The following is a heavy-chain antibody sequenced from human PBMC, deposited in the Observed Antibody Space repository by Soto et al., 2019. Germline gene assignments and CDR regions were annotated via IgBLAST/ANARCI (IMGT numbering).Heavy chain of an antibody. CDR2: MYWDDDK. CDR3: AHTKYSRSSFDY. D-gene: IGHD6-6*01. J-gene: IGHJ4*02. V-gene: IGHV2-5*02. Sequence: GLTLANPTPALTLTCTFSGLSRSTSDEGVGWMRQPPGKALEWLEAMYWDDDKSNRPEMKSRLAITKDTSKNRVVLTMTNMDPVDTATYYCAHTKYSRSSFDYWGQGTLVTVSS. CDR1: GLSRSTSDEG.